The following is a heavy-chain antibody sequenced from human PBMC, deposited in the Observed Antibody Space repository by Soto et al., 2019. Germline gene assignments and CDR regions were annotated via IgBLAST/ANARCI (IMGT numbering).Heavy chain of an antibody. Sequence: SVSNDWMNWVRQAPGKGLEWVGRIKSKTDGGPTDYAAPVKGRFTISRDDSKNTLYLQMNSPKTEDTAVYYCTTLVSYWGQGTLVTVSS. J-gene: IGHJ4*02. D-gene: IGHD2-2*01. CDR3: TTLVSY. CDR1: SVSNDW. V-gene: IGHV3-15*07. CDR2: IKSKTDGGPT.